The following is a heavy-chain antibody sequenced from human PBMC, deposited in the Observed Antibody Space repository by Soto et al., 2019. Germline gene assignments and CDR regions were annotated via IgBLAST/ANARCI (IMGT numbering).Heavy chain of an antibody. D-gene: IGHD3-10*01. CDR1: GYTFTSYG. J-gene: IGHJ4*02. V-gene: IGHV1-18*01. CDR3: ARVSFSYYYGSGSYCFDS. Sequence: ASVKVSCKASGYTFTSYGISWVRQAPGQGLEWMGWISAYNGNTNYAQKLQGRVTMTTDTSTSTAYMELRSLRSDDTAVYYCARVSFSYYYGSGSYCFDSWGQGTLVTVSS. CDR2: ISAYNGNT.